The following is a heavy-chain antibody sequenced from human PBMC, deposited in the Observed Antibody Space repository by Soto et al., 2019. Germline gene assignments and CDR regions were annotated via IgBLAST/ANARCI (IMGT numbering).Heavy chain of an antibody. CDR1: GGSFSGYY. J-gene: IGHJ6*02. Sequence: SETLSLTCAVYGGSFSGYYWSWIRQPPGKGLEWIGEINHSGSTNYNPSLKSRVTISVDTSKNQFSLKLSSVTAADTAVYYCGRGRYGSGSYYYYGMDVWGQGTTVTVSS. D-gene: IGHD3-10*01. CDR3: GRGRYGSGSYYYYGMDV. V-gene: IGHV4-34*01. CDR2: INHSGST.